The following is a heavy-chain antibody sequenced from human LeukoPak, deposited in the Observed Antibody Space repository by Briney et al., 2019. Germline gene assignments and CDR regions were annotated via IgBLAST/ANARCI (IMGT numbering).Heavy chain of an antibody. J-gene: IGHJ3*02. CDR2: ISSSNTYI. V-gene: IGHV3-21*01. CDR3: ARGVPSAPYDAFDI. Sequence: GGSLRLSCAASGFTFSSYNMHWVRQAPGKGLEWVSCISSSNTYIYYADSVKGRFTISRDNAQNSLYLQMNSLRVEDTAAFYCARGVPSAPYDAFDIWGRGTVVSVSS. CDR1: GFTFSSYN. D-gene: IGHD2-2*01.